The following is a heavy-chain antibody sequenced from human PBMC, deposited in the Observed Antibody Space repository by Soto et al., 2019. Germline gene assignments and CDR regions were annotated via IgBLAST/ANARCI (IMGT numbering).Heavy chain of an antibody. Sequence: QVQLVESGGGVAQLGRSLRLSCAASGFRFSSYGMHWVRQAPGTGLEWVAVISYDGSNKYYGGSVKGRFAISRDNSKNMLYLQMNSLRPEDTAVYYCVKYLEVNVYGDYWGQGTLVAVFS. CDR2: ISYDGSNK. V-gene: IGHV3-30*18. CDR1: GFRFSSYG. CDR3: VKYLEVNVYGDY. J-gene: IGHJ4*02. D-gene: IGHD4-17*01.